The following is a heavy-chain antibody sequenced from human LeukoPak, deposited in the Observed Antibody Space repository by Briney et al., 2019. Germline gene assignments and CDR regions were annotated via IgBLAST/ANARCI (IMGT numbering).Heavy chain of an antibody. Sequence: PSETLSLTCAVYGGSFSGYYWSWIRQPPGKGLEWIGEINHSGSTNYNPSLKSRDTISVDTSKNQFSLKLSSVTAADTAVYYCARAVGGYDYVWGSYRHKRGGLDYWGQGTLVTVSS. CDR1: GGSFSGYY. D-gene: IGHD3-16*02. J-gene: IGHJ4*02. V-gene: IGHV4-34*01. CDR2: INHSGST. CDR3: ARAVGGYDYVWGSYRHKRGGLDY.